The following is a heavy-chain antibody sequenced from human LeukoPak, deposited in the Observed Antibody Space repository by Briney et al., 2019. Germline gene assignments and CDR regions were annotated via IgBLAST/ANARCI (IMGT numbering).Heavy chain of an antibody. CDR2: IKQDGSEK. D-gene: IGHD3-16*01. CDR1: GFTFNNYW. V-gene: IGHV3-7*01. J-gene: IGHJ4*02. Sequence: GGSLRLSCAVSGFTFNNYWMSWVRQAPGKGLEWVANIKQDGSEKYYVDSVKGRFTISGDNAKNSVYLQMNSLRAEDTAIYYCARDLSFGQDVLDYWGQGTLVTVSS. CDR3: ARDLSFGQDVLDY.